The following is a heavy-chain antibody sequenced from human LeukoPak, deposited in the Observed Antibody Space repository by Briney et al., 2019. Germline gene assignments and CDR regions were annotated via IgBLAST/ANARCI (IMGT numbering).Heavy chain of an antibody. CDR3: ARDKSGSYYGDFDY. CDR1: GFTFSSYN. Sequence: GGSLRLSCAASGFTFSSYNMNWVRQAPGKGLEWVSYISSSSSYIYYADSVKGRFTISRDDAKNSLYLQMNSLRAEDTAVYYCARDKSGSYYGDFDYWGQGTLVTVSS. J-gene: IGHJ4*02. D-gene: IGHD1-26*01. CDR2: ISSSSSYI. V-gene: IGHV3-21*01.